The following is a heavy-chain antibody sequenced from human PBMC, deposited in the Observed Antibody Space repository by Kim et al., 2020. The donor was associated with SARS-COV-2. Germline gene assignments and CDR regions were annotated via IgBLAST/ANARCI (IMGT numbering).Heavy chain of an antibody. J-gene: IGHJ4*02. D-gene: IGHD6-13*01. Sequence: GDTKTSADSGKGRLTISRDNSKNTLYLQMSSLRAEDTAIYYCANPRQPDYWGQGTLVTVSS. V-gene: IGHV3-23*01. CDR3: ANPRQPDY. CDR2: GDTK.